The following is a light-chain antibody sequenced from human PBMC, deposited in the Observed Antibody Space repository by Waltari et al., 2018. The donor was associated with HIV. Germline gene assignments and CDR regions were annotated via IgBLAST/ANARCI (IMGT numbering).Light chain of an antibody. CDR1: QDISNY. J-gene: IGKJ4*01. Sequence: DIQIPQSPSSLSASVGDRVRITCQASQDISNYLNWHQQKPGKAPKLLIHDASNLETGVPSRFSGSGSGTDFTLTISNLQPEDIATYYCQHYDNLPLTFGGGTKVEIK. V-gene: IGKV1-33*01. CDR2: DAS. CDR3: QHYDNLPLT.